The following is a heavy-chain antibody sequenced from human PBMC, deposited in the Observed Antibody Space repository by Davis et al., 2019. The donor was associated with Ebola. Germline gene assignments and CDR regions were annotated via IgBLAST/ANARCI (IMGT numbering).Heavy chain of an antibody. Sequence: HLSETLSLTCTVCGGSISSSSYYWGWIRQPPGKGLEWTGSIYYSGSTYYNPSLKSRVTISVDTSKNQFSLKLSSVTAADTAVYYCARPSVAGGPGDYYYYGMDVWGQGTTVTVSS. CDR2: IYYSGST. J-gene: IGHJ6*02. CDR3: ARPSVAGGPGDYYYYGMDV. V-gene: IGHV4-39*01. D-gene: IGHD6-19*01. CDR1: GGSISSSSYY.